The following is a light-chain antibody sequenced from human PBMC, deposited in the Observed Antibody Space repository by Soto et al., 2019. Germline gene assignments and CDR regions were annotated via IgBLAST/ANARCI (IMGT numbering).Light chain of an antibody. CDR1: QTVSITY. V-gene: IGKV3-20*01. CDR2: GAS. J-gene: IGKJ5*01. CDR3: QQYGSSPLIS. Sequence: VLTQSPGTLSLSPGESATLSCRASQTVSITYVTWYQQKPGQAPRLLIFGASKRSTAIPDRFSGSGSGRDFTLTISGLEPEDFAVYYCQQYGSSPLISFGQGTRLEIK.